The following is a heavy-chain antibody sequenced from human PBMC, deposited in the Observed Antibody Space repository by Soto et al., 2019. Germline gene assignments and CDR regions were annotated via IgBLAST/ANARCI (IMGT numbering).Heavy chain of an antibody. V-gene: IGHV4-4*02. CDR2: IYHSGST. D-gene: IGHD3-10*01. CDR3: ARARITMVRGVQPYFDY. Sequence: SETLSLTCAVSGGSISSSNWWSWVRQPPGKGLERIGEIYHSGSTNYNPSLKSRVTISVDKSKNQFSLKLSSVTAADTAVYYCARARITMVRGVQPYFDYWGQGTLVTVSS. CDR1: GGSISSSNW. J-gene: IGHJ4*02.